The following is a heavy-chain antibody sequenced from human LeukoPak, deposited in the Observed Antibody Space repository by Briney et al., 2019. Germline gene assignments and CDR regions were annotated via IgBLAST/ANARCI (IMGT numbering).Heavy chain of an antibody. J-gene: IGHJ4*02. CDR1: GFTFSSYS. Sequence: GGSLRLSCAASGFTFSSYSMNWVRRAPGKGLEWVSYISSSSSTIYYADSVKGRFTISRDNAKNSLYLQMNSLRAEDTAVYYCANGGGIAAALDYFDYWGQGTLVTVSS. D-gene: IGHD6-13*01. CDR2: ISSSSSTI. CDR3: ANGGGIAAALDYFDY. V-gene: IGHV3-48*01.